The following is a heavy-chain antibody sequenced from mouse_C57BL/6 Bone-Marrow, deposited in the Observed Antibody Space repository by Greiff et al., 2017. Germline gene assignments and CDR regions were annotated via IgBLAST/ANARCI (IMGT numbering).Heavy chain of an antibody. CDR1: GYTFTSYW. CDR3: AREGYYGSSYPFYWYFDV. V-gene: IGHV1-69*01. D-gene: IGHD1-1*01. J-gene: IGHJ1*03. Sequence: QVHVKQPGAELVMPGASVKLSCKASGYTFTSYWMHWVKQRPGQGLEWIGEIDPSDSYTNYNQKFKGKSTLTVDKSSSTAYIQLSSLTSEDSAVYYCAREGYYGSSYPFYWYFDVWGTGTTVTVSS. CDR2: IDPSDSYT.